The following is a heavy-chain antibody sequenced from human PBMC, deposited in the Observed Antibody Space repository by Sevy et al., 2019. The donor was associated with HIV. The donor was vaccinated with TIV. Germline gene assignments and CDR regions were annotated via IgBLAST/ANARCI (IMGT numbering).Heavy chain of an antibody. CDR1: GFTFTTYT. V-gene: IGHV3-21*01. Sequence: GGSLRLSCAASGFTFTTYTMNWVRQAPGKGLEWVSSITSSSNYIYDADSVKGRFTISRDNAKDSVYLQMNSLRAEDTAVYYCARPYGSGSWEAFDVWGQGTMVTVSS. J-gene: IGHJ3*01. CDR2: ITSSSNYI. D-gene: IGHD3-10*01. CDR3: ARPYGSGSWEAFDV.